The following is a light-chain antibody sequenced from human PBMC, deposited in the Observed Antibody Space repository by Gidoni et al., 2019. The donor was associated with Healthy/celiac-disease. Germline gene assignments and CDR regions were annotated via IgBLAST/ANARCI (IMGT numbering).Light chain of an antibody. J-gene: IGLJ2*01. CDR3: NSRDSSGNHEV. CDR2: GKN. Sequence: SSELTQDPAVSVALGQTVRITCQGDSLRNYYASWYQQKPVQAPVRVIYGKNNRPSGIPDRVSGSSSGNTASLTSTGAQAEDEAEYYCNSRDSSGNHEVFGGGTKLTVL. V-gene: IGLV3-19*01. CDR1: SLRNYY.